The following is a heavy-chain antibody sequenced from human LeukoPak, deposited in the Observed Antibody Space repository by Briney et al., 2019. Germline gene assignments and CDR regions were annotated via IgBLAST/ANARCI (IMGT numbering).Heavy chain of an antibody. CDR2: INHSGST. V-gene: IGHV4-34*01. J-gene: IGHJ4*02. Sequence: KASETLSLTCAVYGGSFSGYYWSWIRQPSGKGLEWIGEINHSGSTNYNPSLKSRVTISVDTSKNQFSLKLSSVTAADTAVYYCARAISYSSVWWYWGQGTLVTVSS. CDR3: ARAISYSSVWWY. D-gene: IGHD6-19*01. CDR1: GGSFSGYY.